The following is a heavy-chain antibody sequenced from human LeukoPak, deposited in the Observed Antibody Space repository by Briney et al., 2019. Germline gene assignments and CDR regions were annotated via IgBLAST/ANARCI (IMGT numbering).Heavy chain of an antibody. Sequence: SETLSLTCTVSGGSISSYYWSWIRQPPGKGLEWIGYIYYSGSTNYNPSLKSRVTISVDTSKNQFSLKLSSVTAADTAVYYCARRSSYYYDSSGYSGHFDCWGQGTLVTVSS. D-gene: IGHD3-22*01. J-gene: IGHJ4*02. CDR3: ARRSSYYYDSSGYSGHFDC. CDR2: IYYSGST. V-gene: IGHV4-59*12. CDR1: GGSISSYY.